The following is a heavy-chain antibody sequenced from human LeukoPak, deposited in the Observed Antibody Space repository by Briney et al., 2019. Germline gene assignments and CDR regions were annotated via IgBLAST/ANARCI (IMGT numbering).Heavy chain of an antibody. CDR3: AREASGSWYRYFDY. V-gene: IGHV1-18*01. D-gene: IGHD6-13*01. CDR2: INAYNGNT. J-gene: IGHJ4*02. Sequence: ASVKVSCKASGYTFTSYGISWVRQAPGQGLEWMGWINAYNGNTNCAQKLQGGVTMTTDTSTSTAYMELRSLRSDDTAVYYCAREASGSWYRYFDYWGQGTLVTVSS. CDR1: GYTFTSYG.